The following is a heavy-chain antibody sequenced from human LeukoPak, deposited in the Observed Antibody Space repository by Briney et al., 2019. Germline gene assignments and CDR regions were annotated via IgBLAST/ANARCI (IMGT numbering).Heavy chain of an antibody. CDR1: AFTLSSYW. V-gene: IGHV3-74*01. CDR3: ARGNPLGHL. D-gene: IGHD3-16*01. Sequence: GGSLRLSCAASAFTLSSYWMHWVRQAPGKGLVWVSHINSDGSRTDYADSVKGRFTVSRDNAKNTVYLQMNNLRAEDTAVYYCARGNPLGHLWGQGALVTVSS. CDR2: INSDGSRT. J-gene: IGHJ5*02.